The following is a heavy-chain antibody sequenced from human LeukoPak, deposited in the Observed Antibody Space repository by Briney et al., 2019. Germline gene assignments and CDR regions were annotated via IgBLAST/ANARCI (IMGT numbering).Heavy chain of an antibody. CDR1: GFSFSNYA. Sequence: GGSLRLSCAASGFSFSNYAMSWVRQAPGKGLEWISYISSGSSTIYYADSVKGRFTISRDNAKNSLYLQMNSLRAEDTAVYYCARVLHKRNYDSSDYYGYWGQGTLVTVSS. J-gene: IGHJ4*02. V-gene: IGHV3-48*01. D-gene: IGHD3-22*01. CDR3: ARVLHKRNYDSSDYYGY. CDR2: ISSGSSTI.